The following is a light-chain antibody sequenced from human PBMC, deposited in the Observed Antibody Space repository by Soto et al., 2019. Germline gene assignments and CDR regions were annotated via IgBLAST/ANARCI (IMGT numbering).Light chain of an antibody. CDR3: HQYNYWPRGT. J-gene: IGKJ3*01. CDR2: GAS. Sequence: EILMTQSPGTLSVSPGEVATLSCTASQSVNLNLAWYQPKPGQPPKLLLYGASIRATGIPVRFRGSGSGTEFTLTISSLQSADSAVSYCHQYNYWPRGTFGHGTKVEIK. CDR1: QSVNLN. V-gene: IGKV3-15*01.